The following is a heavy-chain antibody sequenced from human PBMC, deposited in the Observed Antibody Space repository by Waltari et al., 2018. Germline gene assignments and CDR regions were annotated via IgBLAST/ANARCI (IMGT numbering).Heavy chain of an antibody. J-gene: IGHJ4*02. V-gene: IGHV3-7*01. CDR2: IKGDGSEE. CDR3: ARDPVTGY. CDR1: GFICSEYG. Sequence: EVQLVESGGGLVQPGGSVRLAWAASGFICSEYGMSWVRQAPGKGLEWLGNIKGDGSEEHYVDSVKGRFTISTDKSKNSLYLQMNSLRTEDTAVYYCARDPVTGYWGQGTLVTVSS.